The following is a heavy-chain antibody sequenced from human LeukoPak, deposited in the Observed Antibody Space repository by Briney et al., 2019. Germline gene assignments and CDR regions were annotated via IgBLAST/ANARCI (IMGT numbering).Heavy chain of an antibody. CDR1: GFTFSSYG. CDR3: AKLRVAVAGPFDY. CDR2: ISYDGSNK. Sequence: GGSLRLSCAASGFTFSSYGMHWVRQAPGKGLEWVAVISYDGSNKYYADSVKGRFTISRDNSKNTLYLQMNSLRAEDTAVYYCAKLRVAVAGPFDYWGQGTLVTVSS. D-gene: IGHD6-19*01. V-gene: IGHV3-30*18. J-gene: IGHJ4*02.